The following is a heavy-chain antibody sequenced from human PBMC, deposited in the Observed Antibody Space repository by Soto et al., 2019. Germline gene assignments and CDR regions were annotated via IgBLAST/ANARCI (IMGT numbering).Heavy chain of an antibody. Sequence: HYCAASRFTLGSYSMNWVRQAPGKGLEWVSSISSSSSYIYYADSVKGRFTISRDNAKNSLYLQMNSLRAEDTAVYYCARELGQTFDYWGPGILLTVS. CDR3: ARELGQTFDY. CDR1: RFTLGSYS. CDR2: ISSSSSYI. J-gene: IGHJ4*02. V-gene: IGHV3-21*01.